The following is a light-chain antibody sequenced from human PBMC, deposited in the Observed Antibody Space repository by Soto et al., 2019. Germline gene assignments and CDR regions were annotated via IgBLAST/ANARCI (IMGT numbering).Light chain of an antibody. CDR1: QTINYW. J-gene: IGKJ1*01. CDR3: QQYNTFWT. V-gene: IGKV1-5*01. Sequence: DIQITQSPSTLSASVGDRVTITFRASQTINYWLAWYQQKPGKAPKLLIYDVSTLGSGVPSRFSGSGSGTDFTLTISGLQPDDSATYYCQQYNTFWTFGQGTKVDI. CDR2: DVS.